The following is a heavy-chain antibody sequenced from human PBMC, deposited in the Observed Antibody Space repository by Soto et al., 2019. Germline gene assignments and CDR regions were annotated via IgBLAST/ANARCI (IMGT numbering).Heavy chain of an antibody. V-gene: IGHV3-21*01. Sequence: GGSLRLSCAASGFTFSSYSMNWVRQAPGKGLEWVSSISSSSSYIYYADSVKGRFTISRDNAKNSLYLQMNSLRAEDTAVYYCAKDTYFRDSSGYYVFDYWGPGTQVTVSS. J-gene: IGHJ4*02. CDR2: ISSSSSYI. D-gene: IGHD3-22*01. CDR1: GFTFSSYS. CDR3: AKDTYFRDSSGYYVFDY.